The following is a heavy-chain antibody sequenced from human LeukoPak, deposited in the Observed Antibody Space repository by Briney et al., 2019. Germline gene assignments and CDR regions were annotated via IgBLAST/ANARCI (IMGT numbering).Heavy chain of an antibody. CDR1: GYTFTSYG. D-gene: IGHD2-15*01. V-gene: IGHV1-18*01. Sequence: ASVTVSCKASGYTFTSYGISWVRQAPGQGLEWMGWISAYNGNTNYAQKLQGRVTMTTDTSTSTAYMELRSLRSDDTAVYYCARDSYCSGGSCYSGRYYYGMDVWGQGTTVTVSS. CDR3: ARDSYCSGGSCYSGRYYYGMDV. J-gene: IGHJ6*02. CDR2: ISAYNGNT.